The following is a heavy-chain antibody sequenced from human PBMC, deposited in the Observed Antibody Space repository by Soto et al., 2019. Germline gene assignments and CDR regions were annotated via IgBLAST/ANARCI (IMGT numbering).Heavy chain of an antibody. CDR3: ARGKDFIAHFDY. CDR2: IWYDGSNK. D-gene: IGHD6-13*01. CDR1: GFTFSSYG. J-gene: IGHJ4*02. V-gene: IGHV3-33*01. Sequence: PGGSLRLSCAASGFTFSSYGMHWVRQAPGKGLEWVAVIWYDGSNKYYADSVKGRFTISRDNSKNTLYLQMNSLRAEDTAVYYCARGKDFIAHFDYWGQGNLGTVFS.